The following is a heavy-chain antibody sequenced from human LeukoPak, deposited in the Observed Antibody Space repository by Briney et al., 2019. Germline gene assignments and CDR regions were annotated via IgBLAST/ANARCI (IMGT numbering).Heavy chain of an antibody. CDR2: ISGSGDST. Sequence: GGSLRLSCVASGFTLRSYVRNWVRQTPGKGLEWVSSISGSGDSTFYADSVKGRFSISRDNSKNTLYLQMNSLRAEDTTVYYCARGVRIAVAGYIDYWGQGTLVTVSS. CDR1: GFTLRSYV. V-gene: IGHV3-23*01. D-gene: IGHD6-19*01. CDR3: ARGVRIAVAGYIDY. J-gene: IGHJ4*02.